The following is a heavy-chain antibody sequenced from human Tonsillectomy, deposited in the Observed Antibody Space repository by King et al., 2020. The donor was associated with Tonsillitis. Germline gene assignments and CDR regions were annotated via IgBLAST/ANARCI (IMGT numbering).Heavy chain of an antibody. V-gene: IGHV4-39*01. CDR1: GGSISSSDYY. D-gene: IGHD1-14*01. CDR3: ARHNRAYYYYYMDV. Sequence: QLQESGPGLVKPSETLSLTCTVSGGSISSSDYYWGWIRQPPGKGLEWIGSIYYSGSTYYNPSLKSRLTVSVDTSRNQFSLWLSSVTAADTAVYYCARHNRAYYYYYMDVWGKGTTVTVSS. J-gene: IGHJ6*03. CDR2: IYYSGST.